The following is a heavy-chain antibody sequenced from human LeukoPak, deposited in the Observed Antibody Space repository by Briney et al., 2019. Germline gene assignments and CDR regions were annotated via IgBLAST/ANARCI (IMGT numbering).Heavy chain of an antibody. CDR1: GYTFTSYG. CDR2: ISAYNGNT. Sequence: VASVKVSCKASGYTFTSYGISWVRQAPGQGLEWMGWISAYNGNTNYAQTLQGRVTMTTDTSTSTAYMELRSLRSDDTAVYYCARDLLIVVVPAATSGGRYYYYYGMDVWGQGTTVTVSS. CDR3: ARDLLIVVVPAATSGGRYYYYYGMDV. V-gene: IGHV1-18*01. D-gene: IGHD2-2*01. J-gene: IGHJ6*02.